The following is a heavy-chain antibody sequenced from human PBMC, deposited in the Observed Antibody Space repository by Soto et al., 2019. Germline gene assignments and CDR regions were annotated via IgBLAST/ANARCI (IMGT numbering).Heavy chain of an antibody. V-gene: IGHV3-23*01. D-gene: IGHD2-2*01. CDR3: AKVPHQFSPQTDY. J-gene: IGHJ4*02. CDR1: GFTFSSYA. Sequence: EVQLLESGGGLVQPGGSLRLSCAASGFTFSSYAMSWVRQAPGKGLEWVSGISGGGDNTYYADSVKGRFTISRDNSKNTLYLQMNSLRAEDTAVYYCAKVPHQFSPQTDYWGQGSPVIVSS. CDR2: ISGGGDNT.